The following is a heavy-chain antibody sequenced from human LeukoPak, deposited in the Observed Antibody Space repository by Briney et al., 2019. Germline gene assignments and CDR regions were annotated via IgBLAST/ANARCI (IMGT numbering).Heavy chain of an antibody. CDR2: IYYSGST. Sequence: SETLSLTCTVSGGSISSYYWSWIGQPPGKALVWSGDIYYSGSTNYNPSLKSRVTISVDTSKNQFSLKLSSVTAADTAVYYCARLLRFLEWPPYYMDVWGKGTTVTVSS. D-gene: IGHD3-3*01. CDR1: GGSISSYY. CDR3: ARLLRFLEWPPYYMDV. V-gene: IGHV4-59*08. J-gene: IGHJ6*03.